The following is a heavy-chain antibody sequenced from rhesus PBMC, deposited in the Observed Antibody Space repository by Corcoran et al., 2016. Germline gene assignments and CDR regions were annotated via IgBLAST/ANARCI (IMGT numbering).Heavy chain of an antibody. J-gene: IGHJ1*01. Sequence: QLQLQESGPGLVKPSETLSLTCAVSGGPISSNYWSWIRQPPGKGLVWIGPISGSGRSTDYNPSLKSRVTISTDTSKNQFSLKLGSVTAADTAVYYCARGSSGWYGYFEFWGQGALVTVSS. D-gene: IGHD6-31*01. V-gene: IGHV4-173*01. CDR3: ARGSSGWYGYFEF. CDR1: GGPISSNY. CDR2: ISGSGRST.